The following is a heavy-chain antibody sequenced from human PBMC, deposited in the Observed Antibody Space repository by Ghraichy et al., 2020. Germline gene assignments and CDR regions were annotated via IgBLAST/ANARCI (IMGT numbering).Heavy chain of an antibody. CDR3: AKGVQPTGLSGGSLSAPGHLVY. CDR2: ISGSGGST. V-gene: IGHV3-23*01. D-gene: IGHD2-15*01. CDR1: GFTFSSYA. Sequence: GGSLRLSCAASGFTFSSYAMSWVRQAPGKGLEWVSAISGSGGSTYYADSVKGRFTISRDNSKNTLYLQMNSLRAEDTAVYYCAKGVQPTGLSGGSLSAPGHLVYWGQGTLVTVSS. J-gene: IGHJ4*02.